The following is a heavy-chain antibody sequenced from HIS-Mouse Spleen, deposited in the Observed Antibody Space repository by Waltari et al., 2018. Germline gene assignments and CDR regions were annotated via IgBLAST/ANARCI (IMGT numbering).Heavy chain of an antibody. V-gene: IGHV1-8*01. D-gene: IGHD5-18*01. CDR1: GYPFTSYD. Sequence: QVQLVQSGAEVKKPGAAVKVSCKAYGYPFTSYDINWVRQATGRGLEWMGWMNPNSGNTGYAQNFQGRVTMTRNTSISTAYMELSSLRSEDTAVYYCARIGSHRRGYSYGYWFDPWGQGTLVTVSS. J-gene: IGHJ5*02. CDR3: ARIGSHRRGYSYGYWFDP. CDR2: MNPNSGNT.